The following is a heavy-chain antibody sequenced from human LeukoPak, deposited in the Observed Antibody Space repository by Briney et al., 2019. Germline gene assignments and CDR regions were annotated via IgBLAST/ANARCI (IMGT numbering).Heavy chain of an antibody. CDR2: IYYSGST. CDR1: GGSIRGYY. V-gene: IGHV4-59*12. J-gene: IGHJ2*01. D-gene: IGHD3-9*01. CDR3: ARAKGNYDILTGYYPHWYFDL. Sequence: SETLSLTCTVSGGSIRGYYWSWIRQPPGKGLGWIGYIYYSGSTNYNPSLKSRVTISVDTSKNQFSLKLSSVTAADTAVYYCARAKGNYDILTGYYPHWYFDLWGRGTLVTVSS.